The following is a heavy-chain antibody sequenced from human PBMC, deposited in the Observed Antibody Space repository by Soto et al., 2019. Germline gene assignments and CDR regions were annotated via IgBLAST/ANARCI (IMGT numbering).Heavy chain of an antibody. CDR1: GFTFSNYA. D-gene: IGHD6-6*01. V-gene: IGHV3-30-3*01. J-gene: IGHJ3*02. CDR3: ARAEYNKEGAFDI. CDR2: LSSTGGNA. Sequence: QVQLVESGGGVVQPGGSLRLSCAASGFTFSNYAIHWVRQAPGKGLEWVAVLSSTGGNAGYADSVKGRFTIYRDNPKNTLCLQTNSLTTSDTAVYYCARAEYNKEGAFDIWGKGTMVTVSP.